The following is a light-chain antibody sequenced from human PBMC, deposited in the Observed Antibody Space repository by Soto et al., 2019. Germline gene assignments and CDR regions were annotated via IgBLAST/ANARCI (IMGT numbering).Light chain of an antibody. CDR2: KND. CDR1: SGSIASNH. V-gene: IGLV6-57*04. J-gene: IGLJ2*01. Sequence: NFMLTQPHSVSESPGKTVTISCTPSSGSIASNHVQWYQQRPGGAPTTVIYKNDQRPSGVPDRFSGSIDSSSNSASLTISGLKTEDEADYYCQSYDSNSVVFGGGTKVTVL. CDR3: QSYDSNSVV.